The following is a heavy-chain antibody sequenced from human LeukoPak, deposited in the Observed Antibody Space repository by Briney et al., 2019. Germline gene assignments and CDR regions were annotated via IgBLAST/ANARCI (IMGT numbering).Heavy chain of an antibody. V-gene: IGHV3-11*04. D-gene: IGHD3-22*01. J-gene: IGHJ6*03. CDR1: GFTFSDSY. Sequence: GGSLRLSCAASGFTFSDSYMSWIRQAPGKGLEWVAYISSSGSTIYYTDSVKGRFTISRDNAKNSLYLQMNSLRAEDTAVYYCARDSVTMIVSAYYMDVWGKGTTVTVSS. CDR3: ARDSVTMIVSAYYMDV. CDR2: ISSSGSTI.